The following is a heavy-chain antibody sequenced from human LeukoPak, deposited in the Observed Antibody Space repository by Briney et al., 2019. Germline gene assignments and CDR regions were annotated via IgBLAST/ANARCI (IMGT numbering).Heavy chain of an antibody. D-gene: IGHD2-15*01. V-gene: IGHV5-51*01. CDR1: GYTFTRYW. J-gene: IGHJ6*03. Sequence: GESLKISCMASGYTFTRYWIGWVRQVPGKGLEWMGIIYPGDSDTTYSPSFRGQVTISADKSSSIIYLQWSSLKASDTAMYYCAREGNTRHYMDVWGKGTTVSVS. CDR2: IYPGDSDT. CDR3: AREGNTRHYMDV.